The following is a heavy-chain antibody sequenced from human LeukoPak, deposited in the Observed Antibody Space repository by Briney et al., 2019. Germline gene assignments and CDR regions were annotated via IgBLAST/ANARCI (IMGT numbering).Heavy chain of an antibody. CDR3: ARDLGLDY. CDR2: ISSSSSSI. J-gene: IGHJ4*02. CDR1: GFTFSSYS. V-gene: IGHV3-48*01. D-gene: IGHD1-26*01. Sequence: GGSLRLSCAASGFTFSSYSMNWVRQAPGKGLEWVSYISSSSSSIYYADSVKGRLTISRDNAKNSLYLQMNSLGAEDTAVYYCARDLGLDYWGQGTLVTVSS.